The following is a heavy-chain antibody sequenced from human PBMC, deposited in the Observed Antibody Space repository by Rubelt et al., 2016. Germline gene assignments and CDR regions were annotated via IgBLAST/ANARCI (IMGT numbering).Heavy chain of an antibody. CDR1: GFTVTSNF. V-gene: IGHV3-66*01. CDR3: ARVRYSSGWGFDY. D-gene: IGHD6-19*01. J-gene: IGHJ4*02. CDR2: IYSGGTT. Sequence: EVQLVESGGGLVKPGGSLRLSCAASGFTVTSNFMTWVRQAPGKGLEWVSIIYSGGTTYYADSVKARFTISRDNSKNTVFLQKNSLRAEDTAVYYCARVRYSSGWGFDYWGQGTLVTVSS.